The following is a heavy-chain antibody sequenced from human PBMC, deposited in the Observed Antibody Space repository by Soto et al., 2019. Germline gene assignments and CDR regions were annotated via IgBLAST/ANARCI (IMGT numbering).Heavy chain of an antibody. J-gene: IGHJ4*02. CDR2: ISGSGGST. V-gene: IGHV3-23*01. D-gene: IGHD6-13*01. Sequence: GGSLRLSCAASGFTFSTYAMSWVRQAPGKGLEWVSGISGSGGSTYYADSVKGRFTISRDNSRNTLYLQMNSLRVEDTAVYYCAKDRTAHSSSWYYFDSWGQGTLVTVSS. CDR1: GFTFSTYA. CDR3: AKDRTAHSSSWYYFDS.